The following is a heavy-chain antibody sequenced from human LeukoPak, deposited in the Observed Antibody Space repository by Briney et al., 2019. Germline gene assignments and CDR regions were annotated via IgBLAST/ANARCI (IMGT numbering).Heavy chain of an antibody. CDR3: ARDSRDYYDSSGPPRLVDY. J-gene: IGHJ4*02. CDR2: INPNSGGT. D-gene: IGHD3-22*01. V-gene: IGHV1-2*02. Sequence: ASVKVSCKASGYTFTGYYMHWVRQAPGQGLEWMGWINPNSGGTNYAQKFQGRVTMTRDTSISTAYMELSRLRSDDTAVYYCARDSRDYYDSSGPPRLVDYWGQGTLVTVSS. CDR1: GYTFTGYY.